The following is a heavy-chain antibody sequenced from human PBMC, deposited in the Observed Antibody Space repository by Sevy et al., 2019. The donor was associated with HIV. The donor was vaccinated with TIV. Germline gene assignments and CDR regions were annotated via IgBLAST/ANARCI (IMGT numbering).Heavy chain of an antibody. J-gene: IGHJ4*02. CDR2: ISGSSNYI. CDR3: ARGPPDGSYDYFDS. Sequence: GGSLRLSCAASGFTFNNFNMNWVRQAPGKGLQWVSSISGSSNYIYYAESLKGRFIISRDNVKDTVFLQMNSLSADDTAVYYSARGPPDGSYDYFDSWGQGTLVTVSS. V-gene: IGHV3-21*06. D-gene: IGHD1-26*01. CDR1: GFTFNNFN.